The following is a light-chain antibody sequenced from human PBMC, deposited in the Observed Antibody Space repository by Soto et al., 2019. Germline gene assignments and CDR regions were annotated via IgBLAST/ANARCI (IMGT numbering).Light chain of an antibody. CDR3: SSYRRGSTYV. CDR2: DVT. CDR1: SSDVGGYNY. Sequence: QSALTQPASVSGFPGQSITVSCTRTSSDVGGYNYVSWYQQHPGKAPRLMIYDVTNRPSGVSNRFSGSKSGNTASLTISGLQAEDEADYYCSSYRRGSTYVFGTGTKVTVL. V-gene: IGLV2-14*01. J-gene: IGLJ1*01.